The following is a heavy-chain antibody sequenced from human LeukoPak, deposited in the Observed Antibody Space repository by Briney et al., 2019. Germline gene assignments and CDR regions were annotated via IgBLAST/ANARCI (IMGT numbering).Heavy chain of an antibody. Sequence: GASAKVSCKASGYTFTSYYMHLVRQAPGQGLEWMGIINPSGGSTSYAQKFEGRVTMTRDMSTSTVYMELSSLRSEDTAVYYCASASPNAFDIWGQGTMVTVSS. CDR1: GYTFTSYY. CDR2: INPSGGST. CDR3: ASASPNAFDI. V-gene: IGHV1-46*01. J-gene: IGHJ3*02.